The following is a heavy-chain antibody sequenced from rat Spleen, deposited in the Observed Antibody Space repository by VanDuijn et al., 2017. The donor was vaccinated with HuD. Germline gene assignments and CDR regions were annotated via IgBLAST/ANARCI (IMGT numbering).Heavy chain of an antibody. CDR3: ARLGGKYSSYNYLDN. CDR1: GFTLSDYN. CDR2: ISYNGGST. D-gene: IGHD1-2*01. Sequence: EVQLVESGGGLVQPGRSLKLSCEVSGFTLSDYNMAWVRQAPTKGLEWVAYISYNGGSTYYRDSVKGRFTISRDNAKSTLYLQMDSLGSEDTATYYCARLGGKYSSYNYLDNWGQGDMVTVSS. J-gene: IGHJ2*01. V-gene: IGHV5S23*01.